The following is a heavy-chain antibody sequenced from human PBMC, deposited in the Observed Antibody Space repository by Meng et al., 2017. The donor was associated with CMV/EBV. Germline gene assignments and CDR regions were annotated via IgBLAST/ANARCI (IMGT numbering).Heavy chain of an antibody. J-gene: IGHJ6*02. CDR1: GGSISSYY. CDR3: AREMATRGGNYYYYGMDV. D-gene: IGHD5-24*01. CDR2: IYYSGST. Sequence: GSLRLSCTVSGGSISSYYWSWIRQPPGKGLEWIGYIYYSGSTNYNPSLKSRVTISVDTSKNQFSLKLSSVTAADTAVYYCAREMATRGGNYYYYGMDVWGQGTTVTVSS. V-gene: IGHV4-59*01.